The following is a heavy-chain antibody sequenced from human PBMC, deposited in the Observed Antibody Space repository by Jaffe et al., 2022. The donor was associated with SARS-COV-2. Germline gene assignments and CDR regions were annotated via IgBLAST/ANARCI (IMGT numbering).Heavy chain of an antibody. D-gene: IGHD3-22*01. Sequence: EVQLLESGGGLVQPGGSLRLSCAASGFTFSSYAMSWVRQAPGKGLEWVSAISGSGGSTYYADSVKGRFTISRDNSKNTLYLQMNSLRAEDTAVYYCAKVIRRYYYDSSGYSDAFDIWGQGTMVTVSS. J-gene: IGHJ3*02. V-gene: IGHV3-23*01. CDR3: AKVIRRYYYDSSGYSDAFDI. CDR2: ISGSGGST. CDR1: GFTFSSYA.